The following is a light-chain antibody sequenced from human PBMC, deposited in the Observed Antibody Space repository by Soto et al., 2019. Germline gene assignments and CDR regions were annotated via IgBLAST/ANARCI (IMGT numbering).Light chain of an antibody. CDR3: KQYKEWPPFT. V-gene: IGKV3-15*01. J-gene: IGKJ5*01. CDR2: GAS. CDR1: QSVSNN. Sequence: VMTQSPATLSVSPGETATLSCGASQSVSNNVAWYQQKPGQAPRLLILGASTRATGIPARFSGSGSGTEFTLSISSLQSEDFAVYYCKQYKEWPPFTFGQGRRLEI.